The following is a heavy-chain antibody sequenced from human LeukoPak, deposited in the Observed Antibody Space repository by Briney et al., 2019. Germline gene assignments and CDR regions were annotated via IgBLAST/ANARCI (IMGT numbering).Heavy chain of an antibody. CDR1: GFSFSRHG. J-gene: IGHJ3*02. CDR3: ARGLFLSGYLDALDI. CDR2: IIGGAGGT. V-gene: IGHV3-23*01. D-gene: IGHD3-22*01. Sequence: GGTLRLSCAASGFSFSRHGMSWVRQAPGKGLERGSGIIGGAGGTYHADSVKGRLTSYSEGSTKTLNLQMNSLRVEDTAVYYCARGLFLSGYLDALDIWGQGTVVTVSS.